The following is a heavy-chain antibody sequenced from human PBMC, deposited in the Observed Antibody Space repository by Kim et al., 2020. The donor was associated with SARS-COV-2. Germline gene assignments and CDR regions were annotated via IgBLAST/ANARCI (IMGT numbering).Heavy chain of an antibody. CDR2: IDPSDSYT. D-gene: IGHD3-22*01. J-gene: IGHJ5*02. CDR3: ARLSLSARYYYDSSGFGDWFDP. V-gene: IGHV5-10-1*01. CDR1: GYSFTSYW. Sequence: GESLKISCKGSGYSFTSYWISWVRQMPGKGLEWMGRIDPSDSYTNYSPSFQGHVTISADKSISTAYLQWSSLKASDTAMYYCARLSLSARYYYDSSGFGDWFDPWGQGTLVTVSS.